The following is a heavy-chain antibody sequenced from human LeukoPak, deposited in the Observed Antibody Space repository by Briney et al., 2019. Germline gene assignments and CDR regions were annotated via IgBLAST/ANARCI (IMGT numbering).Heavy chain of an antibody. D-gene: IGHD1-26*01. J-gene: IGHJ4*02. CDR1: GGSIGGYY. CDR2: MSHSGTT. CDR3: ARQPSGRYLLDY. Sequence: SGTLSLTCTVSGGSIGGYYWSWIRQPPGRRLEWIAYMSHSGTTKYNPSLESRVTISVDASKNQFSLKLSSVTAADTAVYYCARQPSGRYLLDYWGQGTLVTVSS. V-gene: IGHV4-59*08.